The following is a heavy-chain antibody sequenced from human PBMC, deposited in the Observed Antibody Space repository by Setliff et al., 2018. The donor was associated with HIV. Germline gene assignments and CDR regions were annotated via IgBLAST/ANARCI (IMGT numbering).Heavy chain of an antibody. Sequence: PSETLSLTCAVSGGSISSSNWWSWVRQPPGKGLEWIGEIYHSGGTNYNPSLKSRVTISLDKSKNHFSLELRSVTAVDTAVYYCARHPYVKDAFDIWGQGTMVTVSS. J-gene: IGHJ3*02. CDR2: IYHSGGT. V-gene: IGHV4-4*02. CDR1: GGSISSSNW. D-gene: IGHD2-21*01. CDR3: ARHPYVKDAFDI.